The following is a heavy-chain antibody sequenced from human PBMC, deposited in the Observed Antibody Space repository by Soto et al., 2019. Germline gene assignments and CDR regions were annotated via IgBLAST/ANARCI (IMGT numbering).Heavy chain of an antibody. D-gene: IGHD3-22*01. CDR2: INHSGST. V-gene: IGHV4-34*01. J-gene: IGHJ4*02. CDR1: GGSFSGYY. CDR3: RGYYYDSSGYDFDY. Sequence: SETLSLTCAVYGGSFSGYYWSWIRQPPGKGLEWIGEINHSGSTNYNPSLKSRVTISVETSKNQFSLKLSSVTAADTAVYDCRGYYYDSSGYDFDYWGQGTLVTVSS.